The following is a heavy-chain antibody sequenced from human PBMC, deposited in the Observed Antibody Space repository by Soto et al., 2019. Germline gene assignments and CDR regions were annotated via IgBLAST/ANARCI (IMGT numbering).Heavy chain of an antibody. CDR1: GGSISSYY. Sequence: SETLSLTCIVSGGSISSYYWSWIRQPPGKGLEWIGYIYYSGSTNYNPSLKSRVTISVDTSKNQFSLKLTYVTAADTAVYYCASTDYSSSSKFDYWCQGTLVTLAS. J-gene: IGHJ4*02. V-gene: IGHV4-59*01. CDR2: IYYSGST. D-gene: IGHD6-6*01. CDR3: ASTDYSSSSKFDY.